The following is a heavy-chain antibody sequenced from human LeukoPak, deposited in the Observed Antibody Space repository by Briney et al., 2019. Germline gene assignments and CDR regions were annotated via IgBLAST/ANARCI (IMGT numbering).Heavy chain of an antibody. J-gene: IGHJ4*02. CDR2: IYYSGAT. Sequence: SETLSLTCTVSGASFTSNYWSWIRQPPGKGLEWIGYIYYSGATTYNPSLERRVTMSVDMSKTQFSLRLNSVTATDTAVYYCARLDCGGDCYVDYWGQGTLVTVSS. CDR3: ARLDCGGDCYVDY. D-gene: IGHD2-21*02. V-gene: IGHV4-59*08. CDR1: GASFTSNY.